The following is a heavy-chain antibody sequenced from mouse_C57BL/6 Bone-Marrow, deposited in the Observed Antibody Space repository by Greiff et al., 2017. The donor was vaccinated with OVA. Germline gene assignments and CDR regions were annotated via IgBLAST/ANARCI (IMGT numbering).Heavy chain of an antibody. D-gene: IGHD2-4*01. CDR3: TRDSLYYDYDRNFDV. CDR1: GFTFSSYA. Sequence: EVKLMESGEGLVKPGGSLKLSCAASGFTFSSYAMSWVRQTPEKRLEWVAYISSGGDYIYYADTVKGRFTISRDNARNTLYLQMSSLKSEDTAMYYCTRDSLYYDYDRNFDVWGTGTTVTVSS. V-gene: IGHV5-9-1*02. J-gene: IGHJ1*03. CDR2: ISSGGDYI.